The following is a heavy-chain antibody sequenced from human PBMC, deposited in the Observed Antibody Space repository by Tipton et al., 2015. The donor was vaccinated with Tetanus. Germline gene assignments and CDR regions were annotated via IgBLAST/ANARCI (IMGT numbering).Heavy chain of an antibody. Sequence: TLSLTCTVSGGSINPYYWSWIRQPPGKGLEWIGYIYYTGSTKSNPSLQSRVTISIDTSKNQFSLRLSAVTTADTAVYFCARHYNSPAIFDFWGQGTLVTVSS. CDR3: ARHYNSPAIFDF. V-gene: IGHV4-59*01. D-gene: IGHD1-1*01. CDR2: IYYTGST. CDR1: GGSINPYY. J-gene: IGHJ4*02.